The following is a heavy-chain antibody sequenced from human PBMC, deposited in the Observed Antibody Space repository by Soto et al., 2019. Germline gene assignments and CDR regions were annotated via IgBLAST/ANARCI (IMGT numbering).Heavy chain of an antibody. J-gene: IGHJ4*02. Sequence: GGSLRLSCAASGLSFEDSVIHWVRQAPGKGLEWVSGISWNSDIKAYADSVKGRFTISRGNSKNTLYLQMNSLRAEDTAVYYCAKPTYYYDSSGYYYETYYFDYWGQGTLVTVSS. CDR3: AKPTYYYDSSGYYYETYYFDY. D-gene: IGHD3-22*01. CDR2: ISWNSDIK. V-gene: IGHV3-9*01. CDR1: GLSFEDSV.